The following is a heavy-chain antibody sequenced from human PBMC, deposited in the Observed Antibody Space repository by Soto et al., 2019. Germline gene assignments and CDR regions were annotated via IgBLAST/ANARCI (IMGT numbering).Heavy chain of an antibody. CDR3: VREPWGFSGTWYDY. J-gene: IGHJ4*02. CDR1: QFSFRSYW. Sequence: PGGSLRLSCAASQFSFRSYWMHWVRQVPGKGPAWVSRINHDGSKTEYADSVKGRFTISRDNTNNTLYLQMNSLRVEDTAMYYCVREPWGFSGTWYDYWGQGTLVTV. V-gene: IGHV3-74*01. CDR2: INHDGSKT. D-gene: IGHD6-13*01.